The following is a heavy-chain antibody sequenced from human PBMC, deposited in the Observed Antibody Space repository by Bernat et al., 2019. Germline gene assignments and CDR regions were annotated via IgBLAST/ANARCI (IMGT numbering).Heavy chain of an antibody. J-gene: IGHJ5*02. V-gene: IGHV4-34*01. CDR3: ARGRGFQQQLPGWFDP. Sequence: QVQLQQWGAGLLKPLETLSLTCAVYGGSFSGYYWSWIRQPPGKGLEWIGEINHSGSTNYNPSLKSRVTISVDTSKNQFSLKLSSVTAADTAVYYCARGRGFQQQLPGWFDPWGQGTLVTVSS. CDR1: GGSFSGYY. D-gene: IGHD6-13*01. CDR2: INHSGST.